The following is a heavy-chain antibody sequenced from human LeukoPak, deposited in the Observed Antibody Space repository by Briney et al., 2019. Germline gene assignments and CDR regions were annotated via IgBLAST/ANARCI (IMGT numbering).Heavy chain of an antibody. J-gene: IGHJ3*02. V-gene: IGHV5-51*01. CDR2: IYPGDSDT. Sequence: GESLKISCKGSGYSFTSYWIGWVRQMPGKGLEWMGIIYPGDSDTRYSPSFQGQVTISADTSISTAYLQWSSLKASDTAVYYCVMPALATPGTDDAFDIWGQGTMVTVSS. CDR1: GYSFTSYW. D-gene: IGHD6-13*01. CDR3: VMPALATPGTDDAFDI.